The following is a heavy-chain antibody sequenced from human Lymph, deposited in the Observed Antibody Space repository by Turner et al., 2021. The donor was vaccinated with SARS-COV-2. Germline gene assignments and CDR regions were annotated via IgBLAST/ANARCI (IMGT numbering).Heavy chain of an antibody. CDR1: GGTFSSYA. CDR2: IIPSLSKE. Sequence: QVQLVQSGAEVKKPGSSVKVSCKASGGTFSSYAISWVRQAPGQGLEWMGGIIPSLSKETYAQKFQGRVTITADKSTSTAYMELSSLRSEDTAVFYCARVVGGFGELGYYYYYGMDVWGQGTTVTVSS. D-gene: IGHD3-10*01. V-gene: IGHV1-69*10. J-gene: IGHJ6*02. CDR3: ARVVGGFGELGYYYYYGMDV.